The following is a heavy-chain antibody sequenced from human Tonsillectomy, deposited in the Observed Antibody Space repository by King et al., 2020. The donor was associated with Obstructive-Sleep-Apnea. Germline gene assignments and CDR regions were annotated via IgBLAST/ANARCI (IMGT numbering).Heavy chain of an antibody. V-gene: IGHV3-30*04. J-gene: IGHJ4*02. CDR3: ARDRHYYDSSGYFPY. D-gene: IGHD3-22*01. CDR2: ISYDGSNK. Sequence: VQLVESGGGVVQPGRSLRLSCAASGFTFSSYAMHWVRQAPGKGLEWVAVISYDGSNKYYADSVKGRFTISRDNSKNTLYLQMNSLRAEDTAVYYCARDRHYYDSSGYFPYWGQGTLVTVSS. CDR1: GFTFSSYA.